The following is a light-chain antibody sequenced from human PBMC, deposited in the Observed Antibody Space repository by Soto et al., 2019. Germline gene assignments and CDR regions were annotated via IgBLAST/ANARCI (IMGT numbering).Light chain of an antibody. Sequence: DIVLTQSPLSLPVTPGEPASISCRSSQSLLHSNGYNYLDWYLQKPGQSPQLLIYLGSDRASGVPDRFSGSGSGTDFTLTISRVEAEDVGVYYCMQALQTPFITFGQGTRLEIK. V-gene: IGKV2-28*01. CDR2: LGS. J-gene: IGKJ5*01. CDR1: QSLLHSNGYNY. CDR3: MQALQTPFIT.